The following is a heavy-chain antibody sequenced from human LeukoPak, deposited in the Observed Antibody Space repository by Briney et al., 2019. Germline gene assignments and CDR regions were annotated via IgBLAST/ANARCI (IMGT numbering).Heavy chain of an antibody. CDR1: GGSISSGDYY. V-gene: IGHV4-30-4*08. Sequence: SQTLSLTCTVSGGSISSGDYYWSWIRQPPGKGLEWIGYIYYSGSTYYNPSLKSRVTISVDTSKNQFSLKLSSVTAADTAVYYCARGVTIFGVVPQAFDIWGQGTMVTVSS. J-gene: IGHJ3*02. D-gene: IGHD3-3*01. CDR3: ARGVTIFGVVPQAFDI. CDR2: IYYSGST.